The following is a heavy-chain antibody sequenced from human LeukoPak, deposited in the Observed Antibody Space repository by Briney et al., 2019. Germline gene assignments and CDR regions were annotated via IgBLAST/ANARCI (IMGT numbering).Heavy chain of an antibody. CDR1: GGTFSSYA. V-gene: IGHV1-69*05. Sequence: SVKVSCKASGGTFSSYAISWVRQAPGQGLEWMGGIIPIFGTANYAQKFQGRVTITTDESTSTAYMELSGLRSEDTAVYYCARTYYDFWSGRGEEYFQHWGQGTLVTVSS. CDR3: ARTYYDFWSGRGEEYFQH. D-gene: IGHD3-3*01. CDR2: IIPIFGTA. J-gene: IGHJ1*01.